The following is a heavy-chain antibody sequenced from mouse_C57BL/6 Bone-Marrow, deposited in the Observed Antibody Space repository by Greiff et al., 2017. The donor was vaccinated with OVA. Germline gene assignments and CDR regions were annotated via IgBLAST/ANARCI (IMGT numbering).Heavy chain of an antibody. J-gene: IGHJ4*01. Sequence: QVQLQQSGAELLKPGASVKLSCKATGYTFTGYWIEWVKQRPGHGLEWIGEILPGGGSTNYNEKFKGKATFTADTSSNTAYMQLSSLTTEDSAIYYCARDYSNLYAMDYWGQGTSVTVSS. CDR2: ILPGGGST. D-gene: IGHD2-5*01. CDR3: ARDYSNLYAMDY. V-gene: IGHV1-9*01. CDR1: GYTFTGYW.